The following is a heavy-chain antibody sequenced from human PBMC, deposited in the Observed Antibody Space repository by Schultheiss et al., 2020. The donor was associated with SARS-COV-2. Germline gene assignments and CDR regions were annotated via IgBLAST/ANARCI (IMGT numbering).Heavy chain of an antibody. CDR1: GFTFSSYG. CDR2: ISGSGGST. D-gene: IGHD3-9*01. Sequence: GESLKISCAASGFTFSSYGMHWVRQAPGKGLEWVSAISGSGGSTYYADSVKGRFTISRDNSKNTLYLQMNSLRAEDTAVYYCAKGSITIYTGGFDYWGQGTLVTVSS. V-gene: IGHV3-23*01. CDR3: AKGSITIYTGGFDY. J-gene: IGHJ4*02.